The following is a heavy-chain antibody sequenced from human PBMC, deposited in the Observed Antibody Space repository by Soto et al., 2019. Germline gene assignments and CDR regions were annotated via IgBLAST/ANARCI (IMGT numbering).Heavy chain of an antibody. CDR1: GGSISSYY. Sequence: SETLSLTCTVSGGSISSYYWSWIRQPPGKGLEWIGYIYYSGSTNYNPSLKSRGNISVDTSKNQFSLKLSSVTAADTAVYYCARLEGYCSGGSCYLGAFDIWGQGTMVTVSS. J-gene: IGHJ3*02. V-gene: IGHV4-59*01. CDR2: IYYSGST. D-gene: IGHD2-15*01. CDR3: ARLEGYCSGGSCYLGAFDI.